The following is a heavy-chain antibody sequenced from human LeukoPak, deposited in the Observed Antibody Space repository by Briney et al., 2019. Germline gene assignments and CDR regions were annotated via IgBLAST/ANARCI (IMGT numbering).Heavy chain of an antibody. J-gene: IGHJ3*02. V-gene: IGHV3-23*01. CDR2: INGGGSRS. D-gene: IGHD3-22*01. CDR1: GFAFSTYG. CDR3: ARKKEDYYNSGGYFLSDAIDI. Sequence: PGGSLRLSCAASGFAFSTYGLTWVRQAPGKGLEWVSGINGGGSRSYYADFVKGRFTISRDNSKNTLYLLMNTLRAEDTAVYYCARKKEDYYNSGGYFLSDAIDIWGQGTMVTVSS.